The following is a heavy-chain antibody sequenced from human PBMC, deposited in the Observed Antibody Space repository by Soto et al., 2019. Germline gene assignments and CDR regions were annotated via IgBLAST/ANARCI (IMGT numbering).Heavy chain of an antibody. Sequence: QVQLVESGGGVVQPGRSLRLSCAASGFTFNTYAMHWVRHAPGKGLEWVAVISYDGSNKYYAESVKGRFTISRDNSKNTLFLQINSLRADDTAVYYCAREEGGYSGYDANWFDPWGQGTLVTVSS. J-gene: IGHJ5*02. CDR3: AREEGGYSGYDANWFDP. V-gene: IGHV3-30-3*01. CDR2: ISYDGSNK. D-gene: IGHD5-12*01. CDR1: GFTFNTYA.